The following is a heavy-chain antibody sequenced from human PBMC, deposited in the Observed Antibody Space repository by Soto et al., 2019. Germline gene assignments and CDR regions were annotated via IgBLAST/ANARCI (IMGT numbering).Heavy chain of an antibody. CDR1: GYTFTSYY. CDR3: ARCIVGAFYYFDY. J-gene: IGHJ4*02. D-gene: IGHD1-26*01. CDR2: INPSGGST. V-gene: IGHV1-46*01. Sequence: QVQLVQSGAEVRKPGASVKVSCKSSGYTFTSYYMHWVRQAPGQGLEWMGIINPSGGSTSYAQKFRDRVTMTRDTSTSTVYMELSSLRSEDTAVYYCARCIVGAFYYFDYWGQGTLVTVSS.